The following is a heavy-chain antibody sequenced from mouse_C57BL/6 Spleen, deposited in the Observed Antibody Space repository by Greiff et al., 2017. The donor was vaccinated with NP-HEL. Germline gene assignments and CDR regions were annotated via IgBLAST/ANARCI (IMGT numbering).Heavy chain of an antibody. Sequence: QVPLKQSDAELVKPGASVKISCKGSGYTFTDHTIHWMKQRPEQGPGWIGYIYPRDGSTKYHEKFKGKATLTADKSSSTAYMQLNSLTSEDSAVYFCARSGGYDVYYFDYWGQGTTLTVSS. J-gene: IGHJ2*01. V-gene: IGHV1-78*01. CDR3: ARSGGYDVYYFDY. CDR2: IYPRDGST. CDR1: GYTFTDHT. D-gene: IGHD2-2*01.